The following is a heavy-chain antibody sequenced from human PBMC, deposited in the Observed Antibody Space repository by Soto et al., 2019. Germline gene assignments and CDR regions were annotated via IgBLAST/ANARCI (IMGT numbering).Heavy chain of an antibody. CDR1: GFTFSRFW. J-gene: IGHJ4*02. V-gene: IGHV3-7*03. D-gene: IGHD3-16*01. CDR2: INQDGSEK. Sequence: GGSLRLSCVASGFTFSRFWMNWIRQIPGKGLKWVAIINQDGSEKFYVDSVKGRFTISRDTAKNSLFLQMNSLRAEDTAVYYCARKMMGSFDSWGQGALVTVSS. CDR3: ARKMMGSFDS.